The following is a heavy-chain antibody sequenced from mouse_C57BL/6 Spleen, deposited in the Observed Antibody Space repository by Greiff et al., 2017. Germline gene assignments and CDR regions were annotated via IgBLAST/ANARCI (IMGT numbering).Heavy chain of an antibody. CDR1: GYTFTDYE. J-gene: IGHJ1*03. CDR3: TRYQAGSTVVATDWYFDV. V-gene: IGHV1-15*01. CDR2: IDPETGGT. D-gene: IGHD1-1*01. Sequence: VKLMESGAELVRPGASVTLSCKASGYTFTDYEMHWVKQTPVHGLEWIGAIDPETGGTAYNQKFKGKAILTADKSSSTAYMELRSLTSEDSAVYYCTRYQAGSTVVATDWYFDVWGTGTTVTVSS.